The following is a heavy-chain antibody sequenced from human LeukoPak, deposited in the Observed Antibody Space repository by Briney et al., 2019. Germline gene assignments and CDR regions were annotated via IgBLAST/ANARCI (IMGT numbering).Heavy chain of an antibody. Sequence: SETLSLTCTVSGGSISSGGYYWSWIRQPPGKGLEWIGYIYHSGSTYYNPSLKSRVTISVDRSKNQFSLKLSSVTAADTAVYYCARSRGYSYGTTFLDYWGQGTLVTVSS. CDR1: GGSISSGGYY. CDR2: IYHSGST. D-gene: IGHD5-18*01. J-gene: IGHJ4*02. CDR3: ARSRGYSYGTTFLDY. V-gene: IGHV4-30-2*01.